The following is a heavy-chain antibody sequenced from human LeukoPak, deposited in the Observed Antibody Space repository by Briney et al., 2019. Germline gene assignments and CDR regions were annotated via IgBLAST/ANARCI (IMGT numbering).Heavy chain of an antibody. D-gene: IGHD3-10*01. CDR2: IYTSGST. CDR1: GGSISSYY. Sequence: SETLSLTCTVSGGSISSYYWSWIRQPAGKGLEWIGRIYTSGSTNYNPSLKSRVTMSVGTSKKQFSLNLSSVTAADTAVYYCARESNYHGSGTGWFDPWGQGTLVTVSS. J-gene: IGHJ5*02. CDR3: ARESNYHGSGTGWFDP. V-gene: IGHV4-4*07.